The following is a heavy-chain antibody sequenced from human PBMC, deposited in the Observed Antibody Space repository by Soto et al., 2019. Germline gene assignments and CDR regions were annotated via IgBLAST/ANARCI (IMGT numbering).Heavy chain of an antibody. J-gene: IGHJ4*02. CDR1: GFTFSSYA. V-gene: IGHV3-30-3*01. Sequence: GGSLRLSCAASGFTFSSYAMHWVRQAPGKGLEWVAVISYDGSNKYYADSVKGRFTISRDNSKNTLYLQMNSLRAEDTAVYYCVRDGTMVRGAPDYWGQGTLVTVSS. CDR2: ISYDGSNK. CDR3: VRDGTMVRGAPDY. D-gene: IGHD3-10*01.